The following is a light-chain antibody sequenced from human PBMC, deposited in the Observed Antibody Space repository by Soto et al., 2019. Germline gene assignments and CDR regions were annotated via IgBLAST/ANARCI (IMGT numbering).Light chain of an antibody. J-gene: IGKJ2*01. CDR2: RAS. V-gene: IGKV3-15*01. CDR3: QQNNNWPYT. CDR1: QHVSSN. Sequence: EIVMTQSPATLSVSRGGSATLSCRASQHVSSNFAWYRQKPGQAPTLLIYRASTRATGIPARFSGSGSGTEFSLPIRSLHSKDFAVYYCQQNNNWPYTFGQGTKLKI.